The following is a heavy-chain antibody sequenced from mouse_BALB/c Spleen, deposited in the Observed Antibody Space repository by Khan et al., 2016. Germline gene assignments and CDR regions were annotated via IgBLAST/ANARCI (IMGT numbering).Heavy chain of an antibody. Sequence: EVELVESGGGLVQPGGSLKLSCAASGFTFSSYGMSWVRQTPDKRLELVATINSNGGSTYYPDSVKGRFTISRDNAKNTLYLPMSSLKSEDTAMYYCARMARTINWGQGTTLTVSS. J-gene: IGHJ2*01. V-gene: IGHV5-6-3*01. CDR2: INSNGGST. CDR1: GFTFSSYG. CDR3: ARMARTIN.